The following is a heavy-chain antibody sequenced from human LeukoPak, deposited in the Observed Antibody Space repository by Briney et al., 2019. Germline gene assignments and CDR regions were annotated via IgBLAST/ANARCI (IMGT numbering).Heavy chain of an antibody. CDR1: GFTFSSYA. Sequence: GGSLRLSCAASGFTFSSYAMSWVRQAPGKGLEWVSAISGSGGSTYYADSVKGRFTISRDNSKNTLYLQMNSLRAEDTAVYYCAKMRVRGVIITPPDGLDYWGQGTLVTVSS. CDR3: AKMRVRGVIITPPDGLDY. V-gene: IGHV3-23*01. D-gene: IGHD3-10*01. J-gene: IGHJ4*02. CDR2: ISGSGGST.